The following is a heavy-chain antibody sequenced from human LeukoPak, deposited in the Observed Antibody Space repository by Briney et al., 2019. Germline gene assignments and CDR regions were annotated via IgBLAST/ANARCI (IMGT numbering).Heavy chain of an antibody. J-gene: IGHJ5*02. V-gene: IGHV1-18*01. Sequence: ASVTVSCRASGYTFTSSGISWVRQVPGQGLEWVRWVSTATGTTNYALNVQDRVTMTRDTSTSTVYMELRSLRSDDTAVYYCAKDTLHRLDPWGQGTLVTVSS. CDR1: GYTFTSSG. CDR2: VSTATGTT. CDR3: AKDTLHRLDP.